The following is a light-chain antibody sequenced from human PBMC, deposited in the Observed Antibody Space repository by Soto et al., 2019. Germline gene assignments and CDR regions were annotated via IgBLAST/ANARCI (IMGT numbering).Light chain of an antibody. J-gene: IGKJ1*01. CDR2: AAS. CDR3: QQRHNWPRT. Sequence: EIVLTQSPATLSLSPGERATLSCRASQSVTTSLAWFQHKPGQAPRLLIYAASNRATGIPARFSGSGSGTDFTLTISGLEPADFEVYYCQQRHNWPRTFGQGTKV. CDR1: QSVTTS. V-gene: IGKV3-11*01.